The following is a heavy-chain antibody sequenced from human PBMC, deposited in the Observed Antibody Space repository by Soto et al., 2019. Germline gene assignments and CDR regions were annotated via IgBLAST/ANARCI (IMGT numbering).Heavy chain of an antibody. D-gene: IGHD3-22*01. Sequence: PGGSLRLSCAASGFTFSSYGMHWVLQAPGKGLEWVAVISYDGSNKYYADSVKGRFTISRDNSKNTLYLQMNSLRAEDTAVYYCAKDSYYYDSSGYYYHRGYFDYWGQGTLVTVSS. CDR2: ISYDGSNK. CDR1: GFTFSSYG. J-gene: IGHJ4*02. V-gene: IGHV3-30*18. CDR3: AKDSYYYDSSGYYYHRGYFDY.